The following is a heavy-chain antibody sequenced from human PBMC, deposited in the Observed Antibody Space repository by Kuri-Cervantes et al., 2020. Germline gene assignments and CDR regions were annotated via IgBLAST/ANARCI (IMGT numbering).Heavy chain of an antibody. CDR3: AKDEQEWFETWGY. CDR1: GFTFSNAW. CDR2: IKQDGSEK. Sequence: GGSLRLSCAASGFTFSNAWMSWVRQAPGKGLEWVANIKQDGSEKYYVDSVKGRFTISRDNAKNSLYLQMNSLRAEDTAVYYCAKDEQEWFETWGYWGQGTLVTVSS. V-gene: IGHV3-7*03. J-gene: IGHJ4*02. D-gene: IGHD3-3*01.